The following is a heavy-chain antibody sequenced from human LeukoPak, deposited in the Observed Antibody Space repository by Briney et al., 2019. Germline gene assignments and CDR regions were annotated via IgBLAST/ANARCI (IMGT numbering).Heavy chain of an antibody. Sequence: PGGSLRLSCSASGFTFSNYAIHWVRQAPGKGLECVTATSSSGGTTYYADSVKGRFTISRDNSKNTLYLQMSSLRAEDTAVYYCARCSSSWDFDYWGQGTLVTVSS. CDR2: TSSSGGTT. V-gene: IGHV3-64D*06. CDR1: GFTFSNYA. CDR3: ARCSSSWDFDY. J-gene: IGHJ4*02. D-gene: IGHD6-13*01.